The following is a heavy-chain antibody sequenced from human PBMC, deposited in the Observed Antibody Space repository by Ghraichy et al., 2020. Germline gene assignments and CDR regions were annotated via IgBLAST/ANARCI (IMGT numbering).Heavy chain of an antibody. Sequence: SETLSLTCAVYGGSFSGYYWSWIRQPPGKGLEWIGEINHSGSTNYNPSLKSRVTISVDPSKNQFSLKLSSVTAADTAGYYSARLPRHTVTNYYYYGMDVWGQGTTVTVSS. D-gene: IGHD4-17*01. CDR3: ARLPRHTVTNYYYYGMDV. J-gene: IGHJ6*02. V-gene: IGHV4-34*01. CDR1: GGSFSGYY. CDR2: INHSGST.